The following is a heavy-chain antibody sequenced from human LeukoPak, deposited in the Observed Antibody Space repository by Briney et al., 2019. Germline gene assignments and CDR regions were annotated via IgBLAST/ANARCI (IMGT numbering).Heavy chain of an antibody. V-gene: IGHV4-34*01. J-gene: IGHJ4*02. D-gene: IGHD3-22*01. CDR1: GGSFSGYY. CDR3: AMALGKYYYDSSGYYLPDY. CDR2: INHSGST. Sequence: SETLSLTCAVYGGSFSGYYWSWIRQPPGKGLEWIGEINHSGSTNYNPSLKSRVTISVDTSKNQLSLKLSSVTAADAAVYYCAMALGKYYYDSSGYYLPDYWGQGTLVTVSS.